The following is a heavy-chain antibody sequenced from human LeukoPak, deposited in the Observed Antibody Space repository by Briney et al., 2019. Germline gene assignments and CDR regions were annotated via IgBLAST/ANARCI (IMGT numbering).Heavy chain of an antibody. V-gene: IGHV3-23*01. Sequence: GGSLRLSCAASGFTFSSYAMNWVRQAPGKGLEWVSVISASGASTYYADSVKGRFTISRDNSKDTLYLQMNSLRVEDTATYYCAKRDSSGSYPYYFDYWGQGTLVTVSS. D-gene: IGHD3-22*01. CDR1: GFTFSSYA. J-gene: IGHJ4*02. CDR2: ISASGAST. CDR3: AKRDSSGSYPYYFDY.